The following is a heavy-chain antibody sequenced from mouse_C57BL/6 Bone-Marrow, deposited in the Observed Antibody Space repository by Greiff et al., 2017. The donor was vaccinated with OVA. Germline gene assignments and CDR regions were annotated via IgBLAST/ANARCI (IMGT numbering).Heavy chain of an antibody. CDR3: ARDSNYVDYYAMDY. J-gene: IGHJ4*01. CDR1: GYTFTSYW. CDR2: IDPSDSYT. V-gene: IGHV1-50*01. Sequence: QQSCKASGYTFTSYWMQWVKQRPGQGLEWIGEIDPSDSYTNYNQKFKGKATLTVDTSSSTAYMQLSSLTSEDSAVYYCARDSNYVDYYAMDYWGQGTSVTVSS. D-gene: IGHD2-5*01.